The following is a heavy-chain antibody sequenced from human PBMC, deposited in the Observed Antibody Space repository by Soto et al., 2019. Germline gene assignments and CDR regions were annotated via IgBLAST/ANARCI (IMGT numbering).Heavy chain of an antibody. CDR2: IDPSDSYT. V-gene: IGHV5-10-1*01. Sequence: PGESLKISCKGSGYSFTSYWISWVRQMPGKGLEWMGRIDPSDSYTNYSPSFQGHVTISADKSISTAYLQWSSLKASDTAMYYCARSKYRGNYYYYYGMDVWGQGTTVTVSS. J-gene: IGHJ6*02. CDR3: ARSKYRGNYYYYYGMDV. CDR1: GYSFTSYW. D-gene: IGHD3-16*02.